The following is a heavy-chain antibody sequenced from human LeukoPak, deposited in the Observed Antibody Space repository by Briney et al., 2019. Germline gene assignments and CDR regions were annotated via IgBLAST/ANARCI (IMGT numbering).Heavy chain of an antibody. CDR1: GLTFSSHG. CDR3: ARGLSIAVEDTDRPGGFEYYFDY. J-gene: IGHJ4*02. CDR2: INSDGSRT. V-gene: IGHV3-74*01. Sequence: GRSLRLSCAASGLTFSSHGMHWVRQAPGKGLVWVSRINSDGSRTSYADSVKGRFTISRDNAKNTLYLQMNSLRAEDTAVYYCARGLSIAVEDTDRPGGFEYYFDYWGQGTLVTVSS. D-gene: IGHD6-6*01.